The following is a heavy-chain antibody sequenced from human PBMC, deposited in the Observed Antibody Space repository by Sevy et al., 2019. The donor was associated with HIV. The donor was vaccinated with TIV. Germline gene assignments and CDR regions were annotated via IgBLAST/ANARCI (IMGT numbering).Heavy chain of an antibody. J-gene: IGHJ6*02. CDR1: GGSVSSDTYY. CDR3: TRVGGLTDYGMDV. V-gene: IGHV4-61*01. CDR2: IYYNVRI. D-gene: IGHD1-26*01. Sequence: SETLSLTCTDSGGSVSSDTYYWTWIRQPPGKGLEFIGYIYYNVRINYNPSLKSRVTISVDTSKNQFSLKVTSVTAADTAVYYCTRVGGLTDYGMDVWGQGTTVTVSS.